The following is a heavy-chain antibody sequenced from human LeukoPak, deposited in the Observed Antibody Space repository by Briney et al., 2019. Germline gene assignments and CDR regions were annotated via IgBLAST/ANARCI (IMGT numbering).Heavy chain of an antibody. CDR2: ISYDGRNK. V-gene: IGHV3-30*04. J-gene: IGHJ4*02. D-gene: IGHD2-21*02. CDR3: ARDLTLGDFTFFDY. CDR1: GFTLSDYA. Sequence: GGSLRLSCAASGFTLSDYAIHWVRQAPGRGLEWVALISYDGRNKYYADSVKGRFTISGDNSKDTLYLQMNSLRTEDTAVYYCARDLTLGDFTFFDYWGQGTLVTVSS.